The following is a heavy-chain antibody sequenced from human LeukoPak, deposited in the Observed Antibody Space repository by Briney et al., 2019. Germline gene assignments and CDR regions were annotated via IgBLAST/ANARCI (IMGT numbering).Heavy chain of an antibody. J-gene: IGHJ4*02. D-gene: IGHD5-12*01. V-gene: IGHV3-53*01. Sequence: PGGSLRLSCAASGFTVSSNYMSWVRQAPGKGLEWVSVIYSGGSTYYADSAKGRFTISRDNSKNTLYLQMNSLRAEDTAVYYCARGVDIVARDYFDYWGQGTLVTVSS. CDR2: IYSGGST. CDR3: ARGVDIVARDYFDY. CDR1: GFTVSSNY.